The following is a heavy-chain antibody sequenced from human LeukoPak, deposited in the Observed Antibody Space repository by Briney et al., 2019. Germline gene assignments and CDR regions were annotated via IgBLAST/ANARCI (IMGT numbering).Heavy chain of an antibody. CDR2: ISSSGSTI. CDR1: GFTFSSYE. CDR3: ARDLGSLNPNWFDP. V-gene: IGHV3-48*03. D-gene: IGHD1-26*01. J-gene: IGHJ5*02. Sequence: GGSLRLSCAASGFTFSSYEMTWVRQAPGMGLEWVSYISSSGSTIYYADSVKGRFTISRDNAKNSLYLQMNSLRAEDTAVYYCARDLGSLNPNWFDPWGQGTLVTVSS.